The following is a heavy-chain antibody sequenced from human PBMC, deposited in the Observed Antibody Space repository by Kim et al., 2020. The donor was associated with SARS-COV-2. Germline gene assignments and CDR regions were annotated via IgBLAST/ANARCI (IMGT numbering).Heavy chain of an antibody. Sequence: GGSLRLSCAASGFTFSSYAMHWVRQAPGKGLEWVAVISYDGSNKYYADSVKGRFTISRDNSKNTLYLQMNSLRAEDTAVYYCAGDSRLSYWDSSGYLPFGYFDYWGQGTLVTVSS. CDR1: GFTFSSYA. V-gene: IGHV3-30*04. D-gene: IGHD3-22*01. CDR2: ISYDGSNK. CDR3: AGDSRLSYWDSSGYLPFGYFDY. J-gene: IGHJ4*02.